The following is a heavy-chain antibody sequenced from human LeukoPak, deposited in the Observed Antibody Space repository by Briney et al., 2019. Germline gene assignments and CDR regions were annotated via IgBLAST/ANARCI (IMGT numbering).Heavy chain of an antibody. D-gene: IGHD2-15*01. V-gene: IGHV4-39*01. Sequence: PSETLSLTCAVSGGSISSNNYYWGWIRQPPGKGPEWIGTIYSSGSTYYNPSLKSRITISVDASKNQFSLKLSSLTATDTAVYYCARQRYCSRVNCTPHFDHWGQGTLVIVSS. CDR1: GGSISSNNYY. CDR2: IYSSGST. CDR3: ARQRYCSRVNCTPHFDH. J-gene: IGHJ4*02.